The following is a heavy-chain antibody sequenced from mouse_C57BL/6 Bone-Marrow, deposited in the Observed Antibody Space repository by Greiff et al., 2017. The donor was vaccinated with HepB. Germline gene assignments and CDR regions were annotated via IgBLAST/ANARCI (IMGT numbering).Heavy chain of an antibody. CDR1: FYTFTIYF. CDR2: IYPCSGST. J-gene: IGHJ2*01. D-gene: IGHD1-1*01. Sequence: SFTSSFYTFTIYFITFFNHIPLQFLDFIVDIYPCSGSTNYNEKFKSKATLTVDTSSSTAYMQLSSLTSEDSAVYYCASYYYGSSSPFDYWGQGTTLTVSS. CDR3: ASYYYGSSSPFDY. V-gene: IGHV1-55*01.